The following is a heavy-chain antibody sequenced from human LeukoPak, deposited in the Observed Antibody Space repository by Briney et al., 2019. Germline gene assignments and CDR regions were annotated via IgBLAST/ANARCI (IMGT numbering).Heavy chain of an antibody. Sequence: AGGSLRLSCAASGFTFSSYAMSWVRQAPGKGLEWVSAISGSGGSTYYADSVKGRFTISRDNSKNTLYLQMNSLRAEDTAVYYCAKEGSGWSYWYSDLWGRGTLVTVSS. V-gene: IGHV3-23*01. J-gene: IGHJ2*01. CDR1: GFTFSSYA. CDR2: ISGSGGST. CDR3: AKEGSGWSYWYSDL. D-gene: IGHD6-19*01.